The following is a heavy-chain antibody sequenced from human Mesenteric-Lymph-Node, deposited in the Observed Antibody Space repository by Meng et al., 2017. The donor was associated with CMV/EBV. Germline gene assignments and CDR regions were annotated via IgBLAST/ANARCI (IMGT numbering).Heavy chain of an antibody. J-gene: IGHJ4*02. CDR2: IYWDDDD. CDR3: ARIRSPGAAPDY. Sequence: SGFSLRTVGVGVGWIRQPPGKAPEWLAIIYWDDDDRYRPSLESRLTITKDTSQNRVVITMTNMDPFDTATYFCARIRSPGAAPDYWGQGILVTVSS. D-gene: IGHD2-15*01. V-gene: IGHV2-5*02. CDR1: GFSLRTVGVG.